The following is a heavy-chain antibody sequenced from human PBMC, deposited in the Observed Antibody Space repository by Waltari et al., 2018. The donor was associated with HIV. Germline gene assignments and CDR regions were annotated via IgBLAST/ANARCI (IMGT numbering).Heavy chain of an antibody. J-gene: IGHJ6*02. CDR2: INAGKGNT. V-gene: IGHV1-3*01. D-gene: IGHD2-15*01. Sequence: QVQLVQSGAEVKKPGASVKVSCKASGYTFTSYAMHWVRTAPGQRLAWMGWINAGKGNTKYSQKFQGRGTLTRDTSASTAYMELSSLRSEDTAVYYCARRYCSGGSCYPHYYYGMDGWGQGTTVTVSS. CDR3: ARRYCSGGSCYPHYYYGMDG. CDR1: GYTFTSYA.